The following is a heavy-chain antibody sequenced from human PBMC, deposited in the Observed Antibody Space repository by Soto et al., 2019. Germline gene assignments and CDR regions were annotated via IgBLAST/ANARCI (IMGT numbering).Heavy chain of an antibody. CDR3: ARRSFLGYCSGGSCYWFDP. D-gene: IGHD2-15*01. Sequence: SVKVSCNASGGTFSSYTISWVRQAPGQGLEWMGRISPNLGIANYAQKLQGRVTITTDTSTSTAYMELRSLRSDDTAVYYCARRSFLGYCSGGSCYWFDPWGQGTLVTVSS. CDR1: GGTFSSYT. J-gene: IGHJ5*02. V-gene: IGHV1-69*02. CDR2: ISPNLGIA.